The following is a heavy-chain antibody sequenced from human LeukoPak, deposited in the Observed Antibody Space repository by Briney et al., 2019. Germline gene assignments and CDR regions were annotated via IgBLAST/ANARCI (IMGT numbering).Heavy chain of an antibody. J-gene: IGHJ4*02. D-gene: IGHD3-22*01. CDR3: ARHDGPGHYYDSSAYYSNDY. CDR2: IVPSDSYT. Sequence: GESLKISCKGTGYSVTSYWISWVRQMPGKGLEWMGRIVPSDSYTNYSPSFQGHVTISADKSIFTAYLQWSSLRTSDTAMYYCARHDGPGHYYDSSAYYSNDYWGQGTLVTVSS. CDR1: GYSVTSYW. V-gene: IGHV5-10-1*01.